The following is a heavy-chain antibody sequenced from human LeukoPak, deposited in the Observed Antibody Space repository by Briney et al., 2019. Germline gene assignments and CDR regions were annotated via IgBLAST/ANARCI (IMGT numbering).Heavy chain of an antibody. V-gene: IGHV3-48*03. CDR3: ARDPRGPDY. Sequence: PGGSLRLSCAVSGFTFSRYEMSWVRQAPGQGLEWISFISPSGSTMYYVDSVKGRFIISRDNAKDPLYLQMNSLRVEDTAVYYCARDPRGPDYWGQGTLVTVSS. CDR2: ISPSGSTM. CDR1: GFTFSRYE. J-gene: IGHJ4*02.